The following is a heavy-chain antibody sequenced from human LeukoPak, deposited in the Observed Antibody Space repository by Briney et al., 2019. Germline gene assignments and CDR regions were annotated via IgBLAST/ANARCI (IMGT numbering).Heavy chain of an antibody. J-gene: IGHJ4*02. CDR1: GFTFSTYG. V-gene: IGHV3-30*18. D-gene: IGHD6-6*01. CDR3: AKTPRYRAARQSHFDY. CDR2: IEYDGSNI. Sequence: PGGSLRLSCAASGFTFSTYGMHWVRQAPGKGLEWVAVIEYDGSNIHYTDSVKGRFTISRDNSKKTLYLQMNGLRAEDTAVYYCAKTPRYRAARQSHFDYWGQGTLVTVSS.